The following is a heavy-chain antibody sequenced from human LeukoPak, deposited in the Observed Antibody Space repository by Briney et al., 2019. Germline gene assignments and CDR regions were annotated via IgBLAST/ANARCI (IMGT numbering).Heavy chain of an antibody. CDR3: AAGGIAVAPMTFDI. Sequence: SVKVSCKASGFTFTSSAVQWVRQARGQRLEWIGWIVVGSGNTNYAQKFQERVTITRDMSTCTAYMELSSLRSEDTAVYYCAAGGIAVAPMTFDIWGQGTMVTVSS. CDR1: GFTFTSSA. J-gene: IGHJ3*02. V-gene: IGHV1-58*01. CDR2: IVVGSGNT. D-gene: IGHD6-19*01.